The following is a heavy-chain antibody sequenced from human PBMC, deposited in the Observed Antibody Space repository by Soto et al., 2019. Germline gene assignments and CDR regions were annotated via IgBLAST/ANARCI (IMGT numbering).Heavy chain of an antibody. Sequence: QLQLQESGPGLVKPSETLSLTCTVSGGSISSSSYYWGWIRQPPGKGLEWIGSIYYSGSTYYNPSRKSRVTISVDTSKNQFSLKLSSVTAADTAVYYCASPPRGYYYMDVWGKGTTVTVSS. D-gene: IGHD1-26*01. J-gene: IGHJ6*03. V-gene: IGHV4-39*01. CDR1: GGSISSSSYY. CDR3: ASPPRGYYYMDV. CDR2: IYYSGST.